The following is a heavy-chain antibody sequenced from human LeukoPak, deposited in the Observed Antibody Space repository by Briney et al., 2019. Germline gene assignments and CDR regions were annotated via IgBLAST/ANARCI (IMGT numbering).Heavy chain of an antibody. Sequence: SETLSLTCAVYGGSFSGYYWSWIRQPPGKGLEWIGEINHSGSTNYNPSLKSRVTISVDTSKNQFSLKLSSVTAADTAVYYCARHGYNFYYFDYWGQGTLVTVSS. CDR1: GGSFSGYY. D-gene: IGHD5-24*01. V-gene: IGHV4-34*01. J-gene: IGHJ4*02. CDR3: ARHGYNFYYFDY. CDR2: INHSGST.